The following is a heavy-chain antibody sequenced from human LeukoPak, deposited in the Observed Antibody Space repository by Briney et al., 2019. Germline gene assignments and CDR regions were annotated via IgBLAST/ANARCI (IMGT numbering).Heavy chain of an antibody. D-gene: IGHD1-26*01. V-gene: IGHV3-23*01. CDR2: ISGSGGST. CDR3: ATFQFSGSRVYYYYGMDV. J-gene: IGHJ6*02. Sequence: GGSLRLSCAASGFTFSSYAMSWVRQAPGKGLEWVSAISGSGGSTYYADSVKGRFTISRDNSKNTLYLQMNSLRAEDTAVYCCATFQFSGSRVYYYYGMDVWGQGTTVTVSS. CDR1: GFTFSSYA.